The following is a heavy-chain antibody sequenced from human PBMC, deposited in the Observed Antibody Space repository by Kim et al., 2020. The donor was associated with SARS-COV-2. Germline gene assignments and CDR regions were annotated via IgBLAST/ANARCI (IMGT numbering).Heavy chain of an antibody. V-gene: IGHV3-30*04. Sequence: GGSLRLSCAASGFTFSSYAMHWVRQAPGKGLEWVAVISYDGSNKYYADSVKGRFTISRDNSKNTLYLQMNSLRAEDTAVYYCASPGSGGYYDWFDPWGDGTLVSVSS. J-gene: IGHJ5*02. D-gene: IGHD3-10*01. CDR2: ISYDGSNK. CDR3: ASPGSGGYYDWFDP. CDR1: GFTFSSYA.